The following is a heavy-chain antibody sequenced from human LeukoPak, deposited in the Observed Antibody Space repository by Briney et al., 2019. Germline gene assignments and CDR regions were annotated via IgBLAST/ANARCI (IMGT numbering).Heavy chain of an antibody. V-gene: IGHV4-39*07. Sequence: SETLSLTCTVSGGSISSSSYYWGWIRQPPGKGLEWIGSIYYSGSTYYNPSLKSRVTISVDTSKNQFSLKLSSVTAADTAVYYCARDYYDSSGYLVDPWGQGTLVTVSS. J-gene: IGHJ5*02. CDR2: IYYSGST. D-gene: IGHD3-22*01. CDR1: GGSISSSSYY. CDR3: ARDYYDSSGYLVDP.